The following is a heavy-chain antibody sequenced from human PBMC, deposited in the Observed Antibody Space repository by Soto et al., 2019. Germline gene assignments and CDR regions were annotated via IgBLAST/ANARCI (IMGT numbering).Heavy chain of an antibody. V-gene: IGHV4-34*01. CDR1: GGSFSGYY. CDR2: INHSGST. J-gene: IGHJ4*02. Sequence: PSETLSLTCAVYGGSFSGYYWSWIRQPPGKGLEWIGEINHSGSTNYNPSLKSRVTISVDTSKNQFSLKLGSVTAADTAVYYCARDLAYYYDSSGYLKWGQGTMVTFYS. D-gene: IGHD3-22*01. CDR3: ARDLAYYYDSSGYLK.